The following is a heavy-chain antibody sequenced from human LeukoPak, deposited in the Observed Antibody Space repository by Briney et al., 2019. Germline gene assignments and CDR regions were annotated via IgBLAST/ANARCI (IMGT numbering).Heavy chain of an antibody. CDR2: IYPSDSDT. CDR3: ARARGRYYYYYGMDV. Sequence: GESLKISCKGSGYSFTGYWIGWVRQMPGKGLEWMGIIYPSDSDTRYSPSFQGQVTISADKSISTAYLQWSSLKASDTAMYYCARARGRYYYYYGMDVWGQGTTVTVSS. J-gene: IGHJ6*02. CDR1: GYSFTGYW. V-gene: IGHV5-51*01.